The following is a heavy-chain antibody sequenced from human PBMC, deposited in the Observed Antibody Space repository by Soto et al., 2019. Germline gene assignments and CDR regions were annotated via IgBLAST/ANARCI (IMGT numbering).Heavy chain of an antibody. CDR3: ARHVYDYVWGSYRYRNWFDP. J-gene: IGHJ5*02. CDR1: GHSFTSYW. D-gene: IGHD3-16*02. CDR2: IYPCDSDT. Sequence: ESLKISVKGSGHSFTSYWIGWVRQIPGKGLEWMGIIYPCDSDTRYSPSFQGQVTISADKSISTAYLQWSSLKASDTAMYYCARHVYDYVWGSYRYRNWFDPWGQGTLVTVSS. V-gene: IGHV5-51*01.